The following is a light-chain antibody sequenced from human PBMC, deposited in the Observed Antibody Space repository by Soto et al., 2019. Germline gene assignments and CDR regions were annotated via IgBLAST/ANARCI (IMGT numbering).Light chain of an antibody. J-gene: IGKJ4*01. CDR1: QSISSN. Sequence: EIVMTQSPATLSASPGERATLSCRASQSISSNLAWYQQKPGQAPRLLISGASSRATGIPDRFSGSGSGTDFTLTISRLEPEDFAVYYCQQYGSSPLTFGGGTKVDIK. V-gene: IGKV3-20*01. CDR2: GAS. CDR3: QQYGSSPLT.